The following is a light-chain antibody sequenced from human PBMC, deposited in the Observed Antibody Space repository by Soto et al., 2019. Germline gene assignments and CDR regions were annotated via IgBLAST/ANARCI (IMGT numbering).Light chain of an antibody. V-gene: IGKV2-30*01. CDR2: KVS. Sequence: EVVMTQSPLSLPVTLGQPASISCRSSQSLAYIDGNTYLSWFQQRPGQSPRRLIYKVSNRESGVPDRLSGSGAGTDFTLQISRVEAQDVGVYYCMHGAHWPPYTVGQGNKLEIK. J-gene: IGKJ2*01. CDR1: QSLAYIDGNTY. CDR3: MHGAHWPPYT.